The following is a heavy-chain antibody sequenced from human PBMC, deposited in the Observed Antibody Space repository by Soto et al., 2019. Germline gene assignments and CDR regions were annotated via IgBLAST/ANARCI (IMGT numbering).Heavy chain of an antibody. J-gene: IGHJ1*01. CDR1: GGSFSGYY. CDR2: INHSGST. CDR3: ARGPPSYYGDYAARVPYFQH. D-gene: IGHD4-17*01. V-gene: IGHV4-34*01. Sequence: SETLSLTCAVYGGSFSGYYWSWIRQPPGKGLEWIGEINHSGSTNYNPSLKSRVTISVDTSNNQFSLKLSSVTAADTAVYYCARGPPSYYGDYAARVPYFQHWGQGTLVTVSS.